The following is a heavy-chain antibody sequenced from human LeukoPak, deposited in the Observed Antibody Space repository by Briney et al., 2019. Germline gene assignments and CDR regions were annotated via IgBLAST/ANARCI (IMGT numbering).Heavy chain of an antibody. D-gene: IGHD2-15*01. CDR3: ARVSSGFVVAATGWFDY. CDR2: IYYSGST. V-gene: IGHV4-59*01. CDR1: GGSFSGYY. J-gene: IGHJ4*02. Sequence: SETLSLTCAVYGGSFSGYYWSWIRQPPGKGLEWIGYIYYSGSTNYNPSLKSRVTISVDTSKNQFSLKLSSVTAADTAVYYCARVSSGFVVAATGWFDYWGQGTLVTVSS.